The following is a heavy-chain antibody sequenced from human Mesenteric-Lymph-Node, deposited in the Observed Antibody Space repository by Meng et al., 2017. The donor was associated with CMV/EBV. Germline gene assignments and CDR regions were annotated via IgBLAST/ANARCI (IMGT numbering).Heavy chain of an antibody. J-gene: IGHJ1*01. V-gene: IGHV4-4*07. CDR1: GGSISSYY. CDR3: ARGTGDWTPMDV. D-gene: IGHD7-27*01. CDR2: IYTSGST. Sequence: SETLSLTCTVSGGSISSYYWSWIRQPAGKGLEWIGRIYTSGSTNYNPSLKSRVTMSVDTSKNQFSLRLTSLTAADTAVYYCARGTGDWTPMDVWGQGTLVTVSS.